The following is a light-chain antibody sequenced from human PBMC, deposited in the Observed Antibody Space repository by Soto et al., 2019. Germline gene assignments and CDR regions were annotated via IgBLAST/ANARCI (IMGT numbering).Light chain of an antibody. CDR3: QQYNSYRA. Sequence: DIQMTQSPSTLSASVGDRVTITCRASQSVSIRLAWYQHKAGKAPNLLIHRASSLEDGVSSRFSGRGSGTEFTLTISRLEPDDSATYYCQQYNSYRAFGQGTKVEIK. CDR2: RAS. CDR1: QSVSIR. J-gene: IGKJ1*01. V-gene: IGKV1-5*03.